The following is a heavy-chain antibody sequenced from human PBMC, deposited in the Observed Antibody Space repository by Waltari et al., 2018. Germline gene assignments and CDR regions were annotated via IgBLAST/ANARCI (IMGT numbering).Heavy chain of an antibody. Sequence: QVQLQQWGAGLLKPSETLSLTCAVYGGSFSGYYWSWIRQPPGKGLEWIGEINHSGSTNYNPSLKSRVTISVDTSKNQFSLKLSSVTAADTAVYYCARGKKGGSCPIQHWGQGTLVTVSS. CDR1: GGSFSGYY. D-gene: IGHD2-15*01. J-gene: IGHJ1*01. CDR2: INHSGST. CDR3: ARGKKGGSCPIQH. V-gene: IGHV4-34*01.